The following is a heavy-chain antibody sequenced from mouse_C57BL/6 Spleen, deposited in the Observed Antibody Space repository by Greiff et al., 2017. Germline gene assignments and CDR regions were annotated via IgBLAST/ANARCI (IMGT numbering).Heavy chain of an antibody. CDR3: AREGDDGFAY. CDR2: IYPRSGNT. Sequence: VKLMESGAELARPGASVKLSCKASGYTFTSYGISWVKQRTGQGLEWIGEIYPRSGNTYYNEKFKGKATLTADKSSSTAYMELRSLTSEDSAVYFCAREGDDGFAYWGQGTLVTVSA. CDR1: GYTFTSYG. J-gene: IGHJ3*01. V-gene: IGHV1-81*01. D-gene: IGHD2-3*01.